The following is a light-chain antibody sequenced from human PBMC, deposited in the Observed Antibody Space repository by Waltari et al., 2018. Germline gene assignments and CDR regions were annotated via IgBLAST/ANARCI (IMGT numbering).Light chain of an antibody. CDR2: RSD. CDR1: ASNIGGNL. V-gene: IGLV1-44*01. Sequence: QSVLTQPPSASGTPGQRVTISCSGSASNIGGNLVNWYQHIPGKAPKPLIYRSDQRPSGVPDRFSASKTGTSASLAISGLQSEDEADYFCASWDDSLNGHWVFGGGTKVTVL. CDR3: ASWDDSLNGHWV. J-gene: IGLJ3*02.